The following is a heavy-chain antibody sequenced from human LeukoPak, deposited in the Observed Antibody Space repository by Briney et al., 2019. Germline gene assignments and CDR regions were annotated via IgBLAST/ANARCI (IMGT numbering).Heavy chain of an antibody. D-gene: IGHD6-19*01. Sequence: PRRSLRLSCAASGFTFSSFAMHWVRPAPGKGLERVAVISHDGNNQYYADSVKGRFTISRDNSKNTVYLQMNSLRPEETAVYYCAREGGIAVAGRPDAFDIWGQGTMVTVSS. CDR3: AREGGIAVAGRPDAFDI. CDR1: GFTFSSFA. J-gene: IGHJ3*02. CDR2: ISHDGNNQ. V-gene: IGHV3-30*04.